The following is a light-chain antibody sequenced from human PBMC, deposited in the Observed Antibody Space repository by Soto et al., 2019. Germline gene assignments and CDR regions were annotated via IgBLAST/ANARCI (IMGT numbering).Light chain of an antibody. Sequence: EIVLTQSPGSLSLSLGERVTLSCRASQSVSSSYLAWNQKKLGQAPRLLIYGATSRATGIPDRFGCGGSGTGFVFTSSRQAHEYFAVYCCHQYGNSWTFGQGTKVELK. V-gene: IGKV3-20*01. CDR3: HQYGNSWT. CDR2: GAT. J-gene: IGKJ1*01. CDR1: QSVSSSY.